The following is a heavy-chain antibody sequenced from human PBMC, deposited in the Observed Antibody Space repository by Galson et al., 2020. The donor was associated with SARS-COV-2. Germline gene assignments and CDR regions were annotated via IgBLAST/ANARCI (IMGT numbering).Heavy chain of an antibody. CDR1: GFTFSNFA. CDR3: ARDYDDEGEPLSGALDG. D-gene: IGHD1-26*01. Sequence: GESLKISCAASGFTFSNFAMHWVRQAPGKGLEWVAVVSHDGNNKYYAGSVKGRFTISRENSQNTLYLQMKSLRPEDTAVYFCARDYDDEGEPLSGALDGWGQGTMVTVSS. V-gene: IGHV3-30-3*01. CDR2: VSHDGNNK. J-gene: IGHJ3*01.